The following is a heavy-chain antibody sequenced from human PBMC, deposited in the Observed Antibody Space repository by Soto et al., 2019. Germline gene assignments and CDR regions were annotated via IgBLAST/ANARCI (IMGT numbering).Heavy chain of an antibody. D-gene: IGHD3-10*01. CDR1: GGSISSSSYY. Sequence: SETLSLTCTVSGGSISSSSYYWGWIRQPPGKGLEWIGSIYYSGSTYYNPSLKSRVTISVDTSKNQFSLKLSSVTAADTAVYYCARLGGSGSYYRDRYYYGMDVWGQGTTVTVYS. V-gene: IGHV4-39*01. J-gene: IGHJ6*02. CDR2: IYYSGST. CDR3: ARLGGSGSYYRDRYYYGMDV.